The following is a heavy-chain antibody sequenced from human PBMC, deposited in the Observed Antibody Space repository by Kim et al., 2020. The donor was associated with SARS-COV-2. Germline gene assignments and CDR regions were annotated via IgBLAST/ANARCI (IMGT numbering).Heavy chain of an antibody. D-gene: IGHD6-13*01. J-gene: IGHJ5*02. Sequence: GGSLRLSCAASGFTFSSYGMHWVRQAPGKGLEWVAVISYDGSNKYYADSVKGRFTISRDNSKNTLYLQMNSLRAEDTAVYYCAKDFKDSSSWYFLPWFDPWGQGTLVTVSS. CDR1: GFTFSSYG. V-gene: IGHV3-30*18. CDR3: AKDFKDSSSWYFLPWFDP. CDR2: ISYDGSNK.